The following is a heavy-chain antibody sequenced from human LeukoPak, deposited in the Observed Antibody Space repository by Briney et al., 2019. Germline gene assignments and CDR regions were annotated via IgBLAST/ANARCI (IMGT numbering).Heavy chain of an antibody. CDR3: VRDVGAAPDYYFDY. V-gene: IGHV4-4*02. J-gene: IGHJ4*02. CDR2: INHSGST. D-gene: IGHD1-26*01. CDR1: GGSISSNNW. Sequence: SGTLSLTCAVSGGSISSNNWWSWVRQPPGKGLEWIGEINHSGSTNYNASLKSRVTISVDKSKNQFSLRLTSVTAADTAVYYCVRDVGAAPDYYFDYWGQGTLVTVSS.